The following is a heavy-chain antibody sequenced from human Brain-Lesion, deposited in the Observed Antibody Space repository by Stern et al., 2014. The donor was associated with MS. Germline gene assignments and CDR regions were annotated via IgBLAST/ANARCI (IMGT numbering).Heavy chain of an antibody. V-gene: IGHV4-39*01. D-gene: IGHD2-8*02. CDR3: AKHACTGAACPFDL. CDR1: GDSISSYTHY. J-gene: IGHJ4*02. Sequence: QLQLQESGPGLVKPSETLSLTCAVSGDSISSYTHYWAWIRQPPGKRLDWIGRVYYRGAPYYNPSLKDPVTLSVATSQNPFSLGLTSVTAADTAVYYCAKHACTGAACPFDLWGQGTLVTVSS. CDR2: VYYRGAP.